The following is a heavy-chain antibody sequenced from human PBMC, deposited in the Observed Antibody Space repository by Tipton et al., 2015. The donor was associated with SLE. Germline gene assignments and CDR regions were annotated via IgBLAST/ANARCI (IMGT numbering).Heavy chain of an antibody. D-gene: IGHD6-13*01. CDR2: IYYSGST. CDR3: ARGAGYSSSWYWDY. CDR1: GGSISGSSYY. Sequence: TLSLTCTVSGGSISGSSYYWGWIRQPPGKGLEWIGSIYYSGSTYYNPSLKSRVTISVDTSKNQFSLKLSSVTAADTAVYYCARGAGYSSSWYWDYWGQGTLVTVSS. J-gene: IGHJ4*02. V-gene: IGHV4-39*01.